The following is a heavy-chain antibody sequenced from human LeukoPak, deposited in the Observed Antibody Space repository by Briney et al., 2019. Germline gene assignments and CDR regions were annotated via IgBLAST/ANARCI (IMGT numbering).Heavy chain of an antibody. J-gene: IGHJ4*02. Sequence: PGGSLRLSCAASGFTFSNYAMSWVRQAPGKGLEWVSAIDSGGGTYYADSVKGRFTISRDNSKNTLYLQMNSLRAEDTAVYYCVHADIVVVPAARFDYWGQGTLVIVSS. D-gene: IGHD2-2*01. CDR1: GFTFSNYA. CDR2: IDSGGGT. V-gene: IGHV3-23*01. CDR3: VHADIVVVPAARFDY.